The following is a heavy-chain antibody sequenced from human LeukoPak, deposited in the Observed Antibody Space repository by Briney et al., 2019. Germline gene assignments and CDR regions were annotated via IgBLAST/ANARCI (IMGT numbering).Heavy chain of an antibody. CDR3: AKTFYGDYVRFDY. Sequence: GGSLRLSCAASGFTFQNYGMSWVRQAPGKGLEWVSSISGSGGNTYYGDSVKGRFTISRDNSKNTLYLQMNSLRVEDTAIYYCAKTFYGDYVRFDYWGQGTLVTVSS. D-gene: IGHD4-17*01. CDR2: ISGSGGNT. V-gene: IGHV3-23*01. J-gene: IGHJ4*02. CDR1: GFTFQNYG.